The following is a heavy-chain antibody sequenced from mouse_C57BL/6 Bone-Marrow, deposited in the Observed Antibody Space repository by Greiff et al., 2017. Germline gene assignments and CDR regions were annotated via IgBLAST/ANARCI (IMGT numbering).Heavy chain of an antibody. Sequence: QVQLQQSGPGLVQPSPSLSITCTVSGFSLTSYGVHWVRQSPGKGLEWLGVIWSGGSTDYNAAFISSLSSSKDNAKGQVFFKMNSLQADDTAIYYCARNGGRLRRGYFDYWGQGTTLTVSS. CDR2: IWSGGST. D-gene: IGHD2-4*01. V-gene: IGHV2-2*01. J-gene: IGHJ2*01. CDR3: ARNGGRLRRGYFDY. CDR1: GFSLTSYG.